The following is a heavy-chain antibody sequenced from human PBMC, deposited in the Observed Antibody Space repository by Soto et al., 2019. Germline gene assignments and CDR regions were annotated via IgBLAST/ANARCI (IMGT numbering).Heavy chain of an antibody. CDR2: INPSGGST. CDR1: GYTFTSYY. V-gene: IGHV1-46*01. D-gene: IGHD3-22*01. CDR3: ASNVGDYDSSGYGFSPDAFDI. Sequence: ASVKVSCKASGYTFTSYYMHWLRQSPGQGLEWMGIINPSGGSTSYAQKFQGRVTMTRDTSTSTVYMELSSLRSEGTAVYYCASNVGDYDSSGYGFSPDAFDIWGQGTMVTVSS. J-gene: IGHJ3*02.